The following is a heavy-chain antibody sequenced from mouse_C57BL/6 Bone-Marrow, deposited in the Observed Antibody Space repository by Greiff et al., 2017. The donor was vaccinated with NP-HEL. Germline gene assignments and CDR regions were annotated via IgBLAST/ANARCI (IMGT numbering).Heavy chain of an antibody. J-gene: IGHJ3*01. CDR3: ARPYYYGSSTSFAY. CDR2: INPSTGGT. D-gene: IGHD1-1*01. CDR1: GYSFTGYY. V-gene: IGHV1-42*01. Sequence: EVQLVESGPELVKPGASVKISCKASGYSFTGYYMNWVKQSPEKSLEWIGEINPSTGGTTYNQKFKAKATLTVDKSSSTAYMQLKSLTSEDSAVYYCARPYYYGSSTSFAYWGQGTLVTVSA.